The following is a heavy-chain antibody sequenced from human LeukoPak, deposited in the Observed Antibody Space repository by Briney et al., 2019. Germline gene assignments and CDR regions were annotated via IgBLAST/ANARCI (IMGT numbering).Heavy chain of an antibody. D-gene: IGHD3-10*01. Sequence: PSETLSLTCTVSGGSISSYYWSWIRQPPGKGLEWIGYIYYSGSTNYNPSLKSRVTISVDTSKNQFSLKLSSVTAADTAAYYCARVVMVRGVTLFDYWGQGTLVTVSS. CDR1: GGSISSYY. J-gene: IGHJ4*02. V-gene: IGHV4-59*01. CDR3: ARVVMVRGVTLFDY. CDR2: IYYSGST.